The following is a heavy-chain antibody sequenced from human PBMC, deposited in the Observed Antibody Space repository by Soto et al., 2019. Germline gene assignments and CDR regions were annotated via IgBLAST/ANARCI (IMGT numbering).Heavy chain of an antibody. CDR1: GGSISSYY. J-gene: IGHJ4*02. D-gene: IGHD6-13*01. Sequence: SETLSLTCTVSGGSISSYYWSWIRQPPGKGLEWIGYMYYSGRTNYNPSLKSRVTISVDTSKNQFSLKLSSVTAADAAVYYCARDGYSSYFDYWGQGTLVTVSS. CDR2: MYYSGRT. V-gene: IGHV4-59*01. CDR3: ARDGYSSYFDY.